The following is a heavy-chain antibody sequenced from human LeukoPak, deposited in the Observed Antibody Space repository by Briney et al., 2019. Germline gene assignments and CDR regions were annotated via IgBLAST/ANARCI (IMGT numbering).Heavy chain of an antibody. D-gene: IGHD6-19*01. CDR1: GFTLSSYA. V-gene: IGHV3-23*01. CDR2: ISVSGNT. J-gene: IGHJ4*02. CDR3: AKDRVAVAPLAGGSFDY. Sequence: GGSLRLSCAASGFTLSSYAMSWVRQGPGKGLEWVSAISVSGNTYHADSVKGRFTISRDNSKNTLYLQMNSLRAEDTAVYYCAKDRVAVAPLAGGSFDYWGQGTLVTVSS.